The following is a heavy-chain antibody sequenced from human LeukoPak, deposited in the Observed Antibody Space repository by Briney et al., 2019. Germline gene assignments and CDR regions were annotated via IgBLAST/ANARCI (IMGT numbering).Heavy chain of an antibody. CDR3: APTAEAYTSWWKV. Sequence: GASVKVSCKASGYKFTDDYMHWVRQAPGQGLEFMGWINPDSGFTNYAQKVKGRVTMTRDTSISTAYLEVRSLTSDDTAAYYCAPTAEAYTSWWKVWGQGTLVTVSS. CDR1: GYKFTDDY. V-gene: IGHV1-2*02. D-gene: IGHD3-16*01. J-gene: IGHJ4*02. CDR2: INPDSGFT.